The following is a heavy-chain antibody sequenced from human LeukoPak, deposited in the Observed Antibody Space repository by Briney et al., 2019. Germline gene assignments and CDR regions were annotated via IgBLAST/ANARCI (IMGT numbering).Heavy chain of an antibody. CDR1: GGSISSSNW. CDR2: IYHSGST. Sequence: PSETLSLTCAVSGGSISSSNWWSWVRQPPGKGLEWIGEIYHSGSTNYNPSLKSRVTISVDKSKNQFSLKLSSVTAADTAVYYCARAPLRLLLEAFDIWGQGTMVTVSS. V-gene: IGHV4-4*02. J-gene: IGHJ3*02. D-gene: IGHD5-12*01. CDR3: ARAPLRLLLEAFDI.